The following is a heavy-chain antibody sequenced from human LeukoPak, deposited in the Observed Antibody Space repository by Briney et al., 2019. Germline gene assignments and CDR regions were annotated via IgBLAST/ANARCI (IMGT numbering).Heavy chain of an antibody. J-gene: IGHJ4*02. Sequence: PGGSLRPSCAASGFTFSNYWMSWVRQAPGKGLEWVSSISSSSSYIYYADSVKGRFTISRDNAKNSLYLQMNSLRAEDTAVYYCARDRRATRPLDYWGQGTLVTVSS. V-gene: IGHV3-21*01. CDR3: ARDRRATRPLDY. D-gene: IGHD5-12*01. CDR2: ISSSSSYI. CDR1: GFTFSNYW.